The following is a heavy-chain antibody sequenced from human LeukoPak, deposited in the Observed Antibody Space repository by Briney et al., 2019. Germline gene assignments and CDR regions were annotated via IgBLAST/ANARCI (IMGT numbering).Heavy chain of an antibody. CDR2: IGAYSGNT. D-gene: IGHD2-2*02. CDR3: ARDRYCSITSCYNHFDP. V-gene: IGHV1-18*01. J-gene: IGHJ5*02. CDR1: GYTFTNYG. Sequence: ASVKVSCKASGYTFTNYGISWVRQAPGQGLEWMGWIGAYSGNTNYAQNLQGRVTMTTDTSTSTAYMELRSLRSDDTAVYYCARDRYCSITSCYNHFDPWGQGTLVTVSS.